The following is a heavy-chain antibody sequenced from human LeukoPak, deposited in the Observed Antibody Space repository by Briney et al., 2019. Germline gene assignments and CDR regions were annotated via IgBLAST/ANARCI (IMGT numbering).Heavy chain of an antibody. CDR1: GFTFDDYG. V-gene: IGHV3-20*04. CDR3: AREDDYDKLTGYRPPFFDY. CDR2: INWNGGDT. Sequence: PGGSLRLSCAASGFTFDDYGMSWVRQAPGKGLEWVSGINWNGGDTGYADSVKGRFTISRDNAKNSLFLQMNSLRVEDTALYYCAREDDYDKLTGYRPPFFDYWGQGPLVTVSS. D-gene: IGHD3-9*01. J-gene: IGHJ4*02.